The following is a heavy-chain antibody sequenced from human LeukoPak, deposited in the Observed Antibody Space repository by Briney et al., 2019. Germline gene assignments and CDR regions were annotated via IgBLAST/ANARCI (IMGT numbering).Heavy chain of an antibody. CDR2: IRSKANSYAT. CDR1: GFTFSIYW. Sequence: GGSLRLSCAASGFTFSIYWMSWVRQASGKGLEWVGRIRSKANSYATTDVASVRGRFSISRDDSKNTAYLQMNSLKTEDTAVYYCTRPSYDSSVSGVVYWGQGTLVTVSS. D-gene: IGHD3-22*01. J-gene: IGHJ4*02. CDR3: TRPSYDSSVSGVVY. V-gene: IGHV3-73*01.